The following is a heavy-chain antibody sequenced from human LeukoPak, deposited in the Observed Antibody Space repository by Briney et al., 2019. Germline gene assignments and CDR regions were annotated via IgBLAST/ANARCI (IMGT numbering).Heavy chain of an antibody. CDR1: GYTFTGYY. Sequence: ASVKVSCKASGYTFTGYYMHWVRQAPGQGLEWMGWINPNSGGTNYAQKFQGRVTMTRDTSISTAYMELSRLRSDDTAVYYCARDGSMVTLRSSYWYFDLWGRGTLVTVSS. V-gene: IGHV1-2*02. CDR2: INPNSGGT. J-gene: IGHJ2*01. D-gene: IGHD4-17*01. CDR3: ARDGSMVTLRSSYWYFDL.